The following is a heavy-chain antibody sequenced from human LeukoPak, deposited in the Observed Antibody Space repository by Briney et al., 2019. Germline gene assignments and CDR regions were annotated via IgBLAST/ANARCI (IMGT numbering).Heavy chain of an antibody. V-gene: IGHV3-7*01. D-gene: IGHD5-24*01. Sequence: GGSLRLSCAVSGLIFRSYWMSWVRQAPGKGLEWVANINQDGSEKYFVDSVKGRFTISRDNAKNSLHLQMNTLRAKETAVYYCARERDGRFFDYWGQGTLVTVSS. CDR3: ARERDGRFFDY. CDR1: GLIFRSYW. CDR2: INQDGSEK. J-gene: IGHJ4*02.